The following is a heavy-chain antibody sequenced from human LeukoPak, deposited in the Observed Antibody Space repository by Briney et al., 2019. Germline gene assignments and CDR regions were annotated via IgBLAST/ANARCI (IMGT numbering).Heavy chain of an antibody. J-gene: IGHJ4*01. CDR3: ARSRSPYSSGPFDY. CDR2: LYSSGST. V-gene: IGHV4-4*07. D-gene: IGHD3-22*01. CDR1: GGSISGYY. Sequence: SETLSLTCTASGGSISGYYWNWIRQPAGKGLEWIGRLYSSGSTYYNHSLKSRVAMSVDTSKNHFSLILTSVTAADTAVYYCARSRSPYSSGPFDYWGHGTLVTVSS.